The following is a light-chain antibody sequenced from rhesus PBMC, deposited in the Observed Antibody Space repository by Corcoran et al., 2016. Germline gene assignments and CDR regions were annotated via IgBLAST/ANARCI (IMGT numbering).Light chain of an antibody. Sequence: DIQMTQSPSSLSASVGDRVTISWRASQGISRYLSWYQQSPGKAPKLLIPSAKRLESGVPSRFSGGGSGTDFTLTINSLQPEDFATYYCQQYNDLPFTFGPGTKLDMK. J-gene: IGKJ3*01. V-gene: IGKV1-32*05. CDR2: SAK. CDR1: QGISRY. CDR3: QQYNDLPFT.